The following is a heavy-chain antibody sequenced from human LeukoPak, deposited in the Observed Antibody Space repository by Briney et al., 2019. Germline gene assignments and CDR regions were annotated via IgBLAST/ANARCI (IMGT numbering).Heavy chain of an antibody. CDR1: GYTFTSNY. CDR2: IYPRDGST. J-gene: IGHJ4*02. D-gene: IGHD7-27*01. Sequence: ASVKVSCKSSGYTFTSNYIHWVRQAPGQGLEWMGMIYPRDGSTSYAQKFQGRVTVTRDTSTSTVHMELSGLRSEDTAVYYCARGPPDTGDFDYWGQGTPVTVSS. CDR3: ARGPPDTGDFDY. V-gene: IGHV1-46*01.